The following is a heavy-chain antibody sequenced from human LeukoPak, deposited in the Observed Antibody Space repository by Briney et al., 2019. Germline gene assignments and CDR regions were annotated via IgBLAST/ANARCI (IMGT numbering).Heavy chain of an antibody. J-gene: IGHJ4*02. CDR2: IHKDGSEK. CDR1: GFTFSVHW. D-gene: IGHD4-17*01. CDR3: ARGPHYGTRADYSDY. V-gene: IGHV3-7*03. Sequence: GGSLRLSCEASGFTFSVHWMAWARQAPGKGLEWVANIHKDGSEKHYVDSVKGRFTISRDNAKNSLHLQMNSLGADDTAVYYCARGPHYGTRADYSDYWGQGTLVSVSS.